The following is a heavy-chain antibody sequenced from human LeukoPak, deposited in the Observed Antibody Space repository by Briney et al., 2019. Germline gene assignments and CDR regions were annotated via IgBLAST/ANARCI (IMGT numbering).Heavy chain of an antibody. CDR3: AAGSRPYYFYYMAV. Sequence: PSETLSLTCTVSGGSIKTYYWSWSRQSPGKGLEWIGSMSYSGTSNYIPSPKSRVSMTIDISKNQFSLKLTSVTAADTALYFCAAGSRPYYFYYMAVWGTGTTVTVSS. J-gene: IGHJ6*03. CDR2: MSYSGTS. V-gene: IGHV4-59*08. CDR1: GGSIKTYY.